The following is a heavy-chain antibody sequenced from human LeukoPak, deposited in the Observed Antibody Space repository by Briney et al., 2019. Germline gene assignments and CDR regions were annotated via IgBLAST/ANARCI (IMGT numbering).Heavy chain of an antibody. CDR2: ITSSSNTI. D-gene: IGHD3-10*01. V-gene: IGHV3-48*02. CDR3: ARLVRGVYGMDV. CDR1: GFTFSSYG. J-gene: IGHJ6*02. Sequence: GGSLRLSCAASGFTFSSYGMYWVRQAPGKGLEWVSYITSSSNTIYYADSVKGRFTISRDNAKNSPYLQMNSLRDEDTAVYYCARLVRGVYGMDVWGQGTTVTVSS.